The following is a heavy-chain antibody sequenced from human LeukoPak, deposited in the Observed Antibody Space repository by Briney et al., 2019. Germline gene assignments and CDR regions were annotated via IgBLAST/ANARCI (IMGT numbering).Heavy chain of an antibody. D-gene: IGHD3-10*01. CDR1: GFTISSYS. CDR2: ISSSSSYI. CDR3: ARDPLLWFGELSPRGSNDAFDI. V-gene: IGHV3-21*01. Sequence: SGGSLRLSCAASGFTISSYSMNWVRQAPGKGLEWVSSISSSSSYIYYADSVKGRFTISRDNAKNSLYLQMNSLRAEDTAVYYCARDPLLWFGELSPRGSNDAFDIWGQGTMVTVSS. J-gene: IGHJ3*02.